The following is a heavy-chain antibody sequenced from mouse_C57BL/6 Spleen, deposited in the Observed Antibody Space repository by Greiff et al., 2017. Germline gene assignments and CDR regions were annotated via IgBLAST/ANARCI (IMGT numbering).Heavy chain of an antibody. CDR2: IDPSDSYT. CDR1: GYTFTSYW. Sequence: QVQLKQPGAELVKPGASVKLSCKASGYTFTSYWMQWVKQRPGQGLEWIGEIDPSDSYTNYNQKFKGKATLTVDTSSSTAYMQLSSLTSEDSAVYYCARPLRPYAMDYWGQGTSVTVSS. CDR3: ARPLRPYAMDY. V-gene: IGHV1-50*01. J-gene: IGHJ4*01. D-gene: IGHD1-1*01.